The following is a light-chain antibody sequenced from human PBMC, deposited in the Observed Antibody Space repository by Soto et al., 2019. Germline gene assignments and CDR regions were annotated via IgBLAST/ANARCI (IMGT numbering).Light chain of an antibody. CDR3: PQATTFRLT. J-gene: IGKJ4*01. Sequence: DIQMTQSPSSVSASVGDRVIITCRASQAFSNLLAWYQQKPGKAPKLLIYGASTLQGGVPSRFSGSESGTDFTLTISSVQPEDLASYSCPQATTFRLTFGGGTKVQIK. V-gene: IGKV1-12*01. CDR1: QAFSNL. CDR2: GAS.